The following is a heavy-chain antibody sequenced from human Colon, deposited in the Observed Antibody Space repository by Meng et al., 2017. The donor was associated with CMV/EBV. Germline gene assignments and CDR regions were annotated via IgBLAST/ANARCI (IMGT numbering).Heavy chain of an antibody. CDR1: GFTVSNNY. V-gene: IGHV3-66*02. J-gene: IGHJ4*02. CDR3: ARRGTGGRSFDY. CDR2: IYSGGSM. Sequence: GESLKISCAASGFTVSNNYMSWVRQAPGKGLEWVSLIYSGGSMYYADSVKGRFTISRDNSKNSLYLQMNSLRAEDTAVYYCARRGTGGRSFDYWGQGTLVTVSS. D-gene: IGHD3-16*01.